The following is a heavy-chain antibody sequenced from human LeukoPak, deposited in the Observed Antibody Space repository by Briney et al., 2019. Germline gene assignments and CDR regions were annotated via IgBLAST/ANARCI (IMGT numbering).Heavy chain of an antibody. CDR3: ARHPWGIKVADY. J-gene: IGHJ4*02. D-gene: IGHD3-16*01. CDR2: IYPGDSDT. Sequence: HGESLKISCKGSGYKFTTYWIGWVRQMPGKGLEWMGIIYPGDSDTRYSPSFQGQVTISADKSITTAYLQWDSLKASDTAMYYCARHPWGIKVADYWGQGTLVTVSS. V-gene: IGHV5-51*01. CDR1: GYKFTTYW.